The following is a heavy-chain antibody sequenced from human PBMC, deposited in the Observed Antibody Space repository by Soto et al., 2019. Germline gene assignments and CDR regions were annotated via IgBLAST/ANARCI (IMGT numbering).Heavy chain of an antibody. CDR3: ASGSSGYYYYYGMDV. D-gene: IGHD3-22*01. Sequence: ASVKVSCKASGYTFTSYGISWVRQAPGQGLEWMGWISAYNGNTNYAQKLQGRVTMTTDTSTSTAYMELRSLRSDDTAVYYCASGSSGYYYYYGMDVWGQGTTVTVSS. CDR1: GYTFTSYG. CDR2: ISAYNGNT. V-gene: IGHV1-18*01. J-gene: IGHJ6*02.